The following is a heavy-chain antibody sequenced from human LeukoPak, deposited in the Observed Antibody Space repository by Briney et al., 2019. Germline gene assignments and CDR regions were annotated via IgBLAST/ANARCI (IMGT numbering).Heavy chain of an antibody. CDR3: VRYGYGSGRYAFGLDV. CDR2: VGTAGDT. CDR1: GFTFGGYD. Sequence: GGSLRLSCAASGFTFGGYDMHWVRQATGKGLEWVSGVGTAGDTYYPGSVKGRFTVSRENAKNSLYLQMNSLRAGDTAVYYCVRYGYGSGRYAFGLDVWGQGTTVTVSS. D-gene: IGHD3-10*01. J-gene: IGHJ6*02. V-gene: IGHV3-13*01.